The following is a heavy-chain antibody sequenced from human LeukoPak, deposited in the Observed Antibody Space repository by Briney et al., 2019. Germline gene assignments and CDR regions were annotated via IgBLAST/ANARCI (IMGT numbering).Heavy chain of an antibody. Sequence: GGSLRLSCAASGFTFSTYAMSWVRQAPGKGLEWVSYISSSGSTIYYADSVKGRFTSSRDNAKNFLYLQLNSLRAEDTAVYYCARAIGTTGTPGSYWGQGTLVTVS. CDR1: GFTFSTYA. D-gene: IGHD1-1*01. V-gene: IGHV3-11*01. J-gene: IGHJ4*02. CDR2: ISSSGSTI. CDR3: ARAIGTTGTPGSY.